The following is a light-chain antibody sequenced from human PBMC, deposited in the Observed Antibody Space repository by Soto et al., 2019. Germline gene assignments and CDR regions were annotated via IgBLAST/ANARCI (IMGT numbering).Light chain of an antibody. J-gene: IGKJ1*01. CDR3: QQYYSSPRT. CDR1: QGIGSC. CDR2: DTS. Sequence: EIVMTQSPSTLSVSVGEGATLSCRASQGIGSCLAWYQQKPGQAPKLLIYDTSSRATGVPTRFSGSGSGTEFTLTISSLQPEDFAVYYCQQYYSSPRTFGQGTKVDIK. V-gene: IGKV3-15*01.